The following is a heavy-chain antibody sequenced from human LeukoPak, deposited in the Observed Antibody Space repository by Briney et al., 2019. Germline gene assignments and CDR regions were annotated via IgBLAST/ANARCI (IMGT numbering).Heavy chain of an antibody. CDR2: IYGGGST. Sequence: GGSLRLSCAASGVTVSNNFMSWVRQAPGKGLEWVSVIYGGGSTYYADSVKGRFTISRDTSKNTLYLQMNSLRAEDTAVYYCASWPGGWYGEDPWGQGTLVTVSS. J-gene: IGHJ5*02. CDR1: GVTVSNNF. CDR3: ASWPGGWYGEDP. D-gene: IGHD6-19*01. V-gene: IGHV3-53*01.